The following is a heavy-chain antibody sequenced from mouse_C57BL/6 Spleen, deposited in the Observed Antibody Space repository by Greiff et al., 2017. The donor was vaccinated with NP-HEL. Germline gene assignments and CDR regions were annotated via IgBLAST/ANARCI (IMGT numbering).Heavy chain of an antibody. V-gene: IGHV5-6*01. J-gene: IGHJ2*01. CDR2: ISSGGSYT. CDR1: GFTFSSYG. Sequence: EVQGVESGGDLVKPGGSLKLSCAASGFTFSSYGMSWVRQTPDKRLEWVATISSGGSYTYYPDSVKGRFTITRDNAKNTLYLQMSSLKSEDTAMDYCARHGNDENYFDYWGQGTTLTVSS. D-gene: IGHD2-3*01. CDR3: ARHGNDENYFDY.